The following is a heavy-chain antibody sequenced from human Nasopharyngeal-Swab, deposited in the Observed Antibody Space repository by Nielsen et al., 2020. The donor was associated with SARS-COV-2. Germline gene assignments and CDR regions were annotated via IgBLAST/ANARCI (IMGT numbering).Heavy chain of an antibody. CDR3: AKALVPGYYYYYMDV. Sequence: SLKISCAASGFTFDDYAMHWVRQAPGKGPEWVSGISWNSGSTGYADSVKGRFTISRDNAKNSLYLQMNSLRAEDTALYYCAKALVPGYYYYYMDVWGKGTTVTVSS. V-gene: IGHV3-9*01. CDR2: ISWNSGST. J-gene: IGHJ6*03. D-gene: IGHD2-2*01. CDR1: GFTFDDYA.